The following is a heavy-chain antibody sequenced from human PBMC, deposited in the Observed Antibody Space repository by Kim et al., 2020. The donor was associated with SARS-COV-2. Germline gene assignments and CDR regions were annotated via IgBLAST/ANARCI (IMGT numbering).Heavy chain of an antibody. D-gene: IGHD3-10*01. CDR1: GFTFSDYY. Sequence: GGSLRLSCAASGFTFSDYYMNWIRQAPGKGLEWISYISSSGDIIDYEDSVKGRFTISRDNAKNSVYLQMNSLRAEDTAVYYCARDPGRLLDFGNDLWGQGTLVTVSP. CDR2: ISSSGDII. J-gene: IGHJ5*02. CDR3: ARDPGRLLDFGNDL. V-gene: IGHV3-11*01.